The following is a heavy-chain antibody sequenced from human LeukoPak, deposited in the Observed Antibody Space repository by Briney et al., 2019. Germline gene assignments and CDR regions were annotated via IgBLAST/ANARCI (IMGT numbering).Heavy chain of an antibody. Sequence: GGSLRLSCAGSGFTFSSYSMSWVRHAPGKGLEWVSYISGSSKTIYYADSVKGRFTISRDNTKNSLYLQMNSLGAEDTAVYYCAGDWDVDTAMVTVDYWGQGTLVTVSS. CDR1: GFTFSSYS. D-gene: IGHD5-18*01. CDR3: AGDWDVDTAMVTVDY. CDR2: ISGSSKTI. J-gene: IGHJ4*02. V-gene: IGHV3-48*01.